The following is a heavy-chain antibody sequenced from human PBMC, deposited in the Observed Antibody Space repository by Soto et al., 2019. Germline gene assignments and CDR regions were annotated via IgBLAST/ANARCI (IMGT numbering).Heavy chain of an antibody. Sequence: GGSLRLSCAVSGFTFSTYGMHWVRQAPGKGLEWVAVIASDGKDKRYADSVKGRFTISRDNSKNTVYLQMNSLRGEDTAVYYCAKDGAIGAADYFFDYWGQGSLVTVSS. J-gene: IGHJ4*02. CDR3: AKDGAIGAADYFFDY. CDR2: IASDGKDK. CDR1: GFTFSTYG. V-gene: IGHV3-30*18. D-gene: IGHD6-13*01.